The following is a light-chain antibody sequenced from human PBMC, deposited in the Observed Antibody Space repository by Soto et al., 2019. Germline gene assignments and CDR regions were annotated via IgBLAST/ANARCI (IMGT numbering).Light chain of an antibody. CDR3: MQGSHWRT. J-gene: IGKJ1*01. CDR1: QSLVYGDGNTY. Sequence: DVVLTQSPLSLPVTLGQPASISCRSSQSLVYGDGNTYLNWFHQRPGQSPRRLIYKVSNRDSGVPDRFSGSGSGTDFTLKISRVEAEDVGIYYCMQGSHWRTFGQGTKVDIK. CDR2: KVS. V-gene: IGKV2-30*01.